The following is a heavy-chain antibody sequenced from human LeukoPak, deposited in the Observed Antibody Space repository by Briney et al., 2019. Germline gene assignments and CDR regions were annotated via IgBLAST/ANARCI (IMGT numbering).Heavy chain of an antibody. J-gene: IGHJ4*02. Sequence: PGGSLRLSCAASEFTFSGSAMHWVRQASGKGLGWVGRIRSKANSYATAYAASVKGRFTISRDDSKNTAYLQMNSLKTEDTAVYYCASLSVGPFDYWGQGTLVTVSS. CDR2: IRSKANSYAT. V-gene: IGHV3-73*01. CDR3: ASLSVGPFDY. CDR1: EFTFSGSA.